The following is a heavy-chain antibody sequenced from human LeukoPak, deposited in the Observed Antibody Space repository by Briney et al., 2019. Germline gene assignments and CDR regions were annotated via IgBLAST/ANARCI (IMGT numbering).Heavy chain of an antibody. CDR2: INHSGST. CDR1: GFSFSNYE. D-gene: IGHD2-15*01. CDR3: ARVDGSCSGGSCPSGNWFDP. J-gene: IGHJ5*02. Sequence: GSLRLSCAASGFSFSNYEMNWVRQAPGRGLEWIGEINHSGSTNYNPSLKSRVTISVDTSKNQFSLKLNSVTAADTAVYYCARVDGSCSGGSCPSGNWFDPWGQGTLVTVSS. V-gene: IGHV4-34*01.